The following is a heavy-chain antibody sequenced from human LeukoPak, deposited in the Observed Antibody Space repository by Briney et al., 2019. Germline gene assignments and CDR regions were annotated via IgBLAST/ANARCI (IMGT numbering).Heavy chain of an antibody. D-gene: IGHD6-13*01. CDR2: ISGIGGST. Sequence: GGSLRLSCAASGFTFSNYAMSWVRQAPGKGLEGLSAISGIGGSTYYADSVTGRFTISRDNSNNTLDLPMNRLRADDTAVYYCTKAARIAGPSYYSYGMDVWGKGTTVTVST. CDR1: GFTFSNYA. J-gene: IGHJ6*04. CDR3: TKAARIAGPSYYSYGMDV. V-gene: IGHV3-23*01.